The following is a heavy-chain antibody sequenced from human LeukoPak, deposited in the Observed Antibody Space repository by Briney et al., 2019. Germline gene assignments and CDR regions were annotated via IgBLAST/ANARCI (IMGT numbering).Heavy chain of an antibody. V-gene: IGHV1-2*06. Sequence: ASVKVSCKASGYTFTGYYMHWVRQAPGQGLEWMGRINPNSGGTNYAQKFQGRVTITTDESTSTAYMELSSLRSEDTAVYYCARDIPYSGSYPAAFDIWGQGTMVTVSS. CDR3: ARDIPYSGSYPAAFDI. D-gene: IGHD1-26*01. CDR1: GYTFTGYY. J-gene: IGHJ3*02. CDR2: INPNSGGT.